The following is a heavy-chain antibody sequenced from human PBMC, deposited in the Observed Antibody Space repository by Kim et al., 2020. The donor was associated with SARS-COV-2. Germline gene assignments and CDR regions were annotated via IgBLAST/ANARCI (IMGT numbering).Heavy chain of an antibody. CDR3: AKIEYSSPAGWFDP. CDR1: GGTFSSYA. Sequence: SVKVSCKASGGTFSSYAISWVRQAPGQGLEWMGGIIPIFGTANYAQKFQGRVTITADESTSTAYMELSSLRSEDTAVYYCAKIEYSSPAGWFDPWGQGTLVTVSS. J-gene: IGHJ5*02. CDR2: IIPIFGTA. V-gene: IGHV1-69*13. D-gene: IGHD6-6*01.